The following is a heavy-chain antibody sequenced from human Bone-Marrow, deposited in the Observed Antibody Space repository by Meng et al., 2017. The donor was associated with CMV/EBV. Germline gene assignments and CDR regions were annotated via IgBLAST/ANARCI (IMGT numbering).Heavy chain of an antibody. V-gene: IGHV4-59*01. CDR3: ARGGVQWDFWSGYYENNWFDP. J-gene: IGHJ5*02. Sequence: GSLRLSCAVYGGSFSGYYWSWIRQPPGKGLEWIGYIYYSGSTNYNPSLKSRVTISVDTSKNQFSLKLSSVTAADTAVYYCARGGVQWDFWSGYYENNWFDPWGQGTLVTISS. CDR2: IYYSGST. D-gene: IGHD3-3*01. CDR1: GGSFSGYY.